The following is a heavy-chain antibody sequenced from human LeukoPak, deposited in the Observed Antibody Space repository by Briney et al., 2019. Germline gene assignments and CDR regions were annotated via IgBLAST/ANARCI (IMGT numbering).Heavy chain of an antibody. J-gene: IGHJ4*02. Sequence: GGSLRLSCATSGFTFICFWMSWVRQAPGKGLEWVANIKEDGSEEYYVDSVKGRFTISRDNAKNSLYLQMNSLRAEDTAVYYCARDVFREGYNPGSDYWGQGTLVAVSS. V-gene: IGHV3-7*01. CDR3: ARDVFREGYNPGSDY. CDR1: GFTFICFW. CDR2: IKEDGSEE. D-gene: IGHD5-24*01.